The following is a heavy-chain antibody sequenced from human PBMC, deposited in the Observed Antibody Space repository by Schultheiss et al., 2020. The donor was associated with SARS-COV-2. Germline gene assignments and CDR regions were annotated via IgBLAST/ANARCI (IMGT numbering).Heavy chain of an antibody. CDR2: IYYSGST. V-gene: IGHV4-39*01. Sequence: SETLSLTCTVSGGSISSGGYYWSWIRQHPGKGLEWIGYIYYSGSTNYNPSLKSRVTISVDTSKNQFSLKLSSVTAADTAVYYCARSSTLVGFDYWGQGTLVTVSS. CDR3: ARSSTLVGFDY. D-gene: IGHD5/OR15-5a*01. J-gene: IGHJ4*02. CDR1: GGSISSGGYY.